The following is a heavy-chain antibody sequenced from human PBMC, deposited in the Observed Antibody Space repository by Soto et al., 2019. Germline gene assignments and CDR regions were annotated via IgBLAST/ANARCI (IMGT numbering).Heavy chain of an antibody. D-gene: IGHD3-10*01. CDR3: ARDGERNFFDY. V-gene: IGHV1-69*01. CDR2: IIPIFDTT. J-gene: IGHJ4*02. CDR1: GGTFSNYA. Sequence: QVQLVQSGAEVKKPGSSVKVSCKASGGTFSNYAISWVRQAPGHGLEWMGGIIPIFDTTNYAQKFQGRVTLTADESTSTAYLELSSLRSEDPAVYYCARDGERNFFDYWGQGTLVTVSS.